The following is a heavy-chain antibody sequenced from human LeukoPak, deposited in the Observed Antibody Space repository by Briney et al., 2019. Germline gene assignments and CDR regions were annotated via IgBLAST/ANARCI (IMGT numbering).Heavy chain of an antibody. CDR2: ISWNSGSI. CDR3: ARELGD. CDR1: GFTFDDYA. V-gene: IGHV3-9*01. D-gene: IGHD7-27*01. J-gene: IGHJ4*02. Sequence: GRSLRLSCAASGFTFDDYAMHWVRQAPGKGLEWVSGISWNSGSIGYADSVKGRFTISRDNAKNSLYLQMNSLRAEDTAVYYCARELGDWGQGTLVTVSS.